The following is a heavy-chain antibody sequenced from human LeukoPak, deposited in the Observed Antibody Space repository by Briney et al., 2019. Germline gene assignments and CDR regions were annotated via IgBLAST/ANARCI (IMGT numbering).Heavy chain of an antibody. V-gene: IGHV4-39*01. CDR1: GGSISSYY. CDR3: AGIPRGVYYYYMDV. Sequence: PSETLSLTCTVSGGSISSYYWGWIRQPPGKGLEWIGSIYYSGSTYYNPSLKSRVTISVDTSKNQFSLKLSSVTAADTAVYYCAGIPRGVYYYYMDVWGKGTTVTISS. D-gene: IGHD3-10*01. J-gene: IGHJ6*03. CDR2: IYYSGST.